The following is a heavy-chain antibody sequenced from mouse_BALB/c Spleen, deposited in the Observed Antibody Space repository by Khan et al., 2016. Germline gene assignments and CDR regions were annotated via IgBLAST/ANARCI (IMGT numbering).Heavy chain of an antibody. J-gene: IGHJ4*01. V-gene: IGHV1S135*01. CDR1: GYSFTDYN. CDR3: VSDGYFDYYALDY. Sequence: VQLQQSGPELVKPGASVKISCKASGYSFTDYNMYWVKQSHGKSLEWIGYIDPYNGGTSFNQKFKDKATLTVDRSSSIVFMHLNSLTSEDSAVFYCVSDGYFDYYALDYWGQGTSVTVSS. D-gene: IGHD2-3*01. CDR2: IDPYNGGT.